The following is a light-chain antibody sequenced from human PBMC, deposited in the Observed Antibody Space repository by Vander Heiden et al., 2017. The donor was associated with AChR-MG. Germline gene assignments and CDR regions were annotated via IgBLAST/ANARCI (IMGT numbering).Light chain of an antibody. V-gene: IGLV2-14*03. CDR2: DVY. CDR1: SHDVGGSNY. Sequence: QSPLTQHASVSGSPGPSIPISCTGTSHDVGGSNYVSWYQHHPDQAPKLVIYDVYSRPSGVSHRFSGSKFGNTASLTISGLQPEDEADYFCSSYTTTITPVVFGGGTKL. CDR3: SSYTTTITPVV. J-gene: IGLJ2*01.